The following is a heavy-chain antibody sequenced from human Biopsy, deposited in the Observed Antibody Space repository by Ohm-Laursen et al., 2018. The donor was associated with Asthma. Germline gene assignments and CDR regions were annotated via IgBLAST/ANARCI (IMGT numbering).Heavy chain of an antibody. D-gene: IGHD6-19*01. V-gene: IGHV4-59*01. CDR3: VRAVRNEQWLAPFDY. CDR1: GGSINSFY. Sequence: SETLSLTCSVYGGSINSFYWSWIRQSPEKGLEWMGYVYWTGSTNYNPSLKSRITMSVDTPKNRMFLELTSVTAADTAIYYCVRAVRNEQWLAPFDYWGQGKPATVSS. J-gene: IGHJ4*02. CDR2: VYWTGST.